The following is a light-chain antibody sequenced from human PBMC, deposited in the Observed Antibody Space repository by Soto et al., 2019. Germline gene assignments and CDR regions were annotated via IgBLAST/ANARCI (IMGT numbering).Light chain of an antibody. CDR3: SSYTTSATLV. J-gene: IGLJ2*01. Sequence: QSALTQPASVSGSPGQSIAISCTGTSSDVGSYNSVSWYQQFPGKAPELILYAVTNRPSGVSNRFSGSKSGNTASLTISGLQAEDEADYFCSSYTTSATLVFGVGTQLTVL. CDR2: AVT. V-gene: IGLV2-14*01. CDR1: SSDVGSYNS.